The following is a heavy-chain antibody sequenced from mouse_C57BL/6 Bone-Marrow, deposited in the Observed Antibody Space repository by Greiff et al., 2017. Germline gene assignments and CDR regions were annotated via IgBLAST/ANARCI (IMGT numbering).Heavy chain of an antibody. J-gene: IGHJ3*01. CDR1: GFTFSSYA. V-gene: IGHV5-4*01. CDR3: ARDVGPAWFAY. CDR2: ISDGGSYT. Sequence: EVQVVEPGGGLVKPGGSLKLSCAASGFTFSSYAMSWVRQTPEKRLEWVATISDGGSYTYYPDNVKGRFTISRDNAKNNLYLQMSHLKSEDTAMYYCARDVGPAWFAYWGQGTLVTVSA.